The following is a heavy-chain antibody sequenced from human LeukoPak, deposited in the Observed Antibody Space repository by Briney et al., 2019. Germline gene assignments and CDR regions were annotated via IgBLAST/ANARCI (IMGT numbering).Heavy chain of an antibody. D-gene: IGHD2-15*01. Sequence: SETLSLTCTVSGGSISSYYWSWIRRPPGKGLEWIGSIYYSGSTNYNPSLKSRVTISVDTSKNQFSLKLSSVTAADTAVYYCARDLGYCSGGSCYDWFDPWGQGTLVTVSS. J-gene: IGHJ5*02. CDR3: ARDLGYCSGGSCYDWFDP. CDR1: GGSISSYY. CDR2: IYYSGST. V-gene: IGHV4-59*01.